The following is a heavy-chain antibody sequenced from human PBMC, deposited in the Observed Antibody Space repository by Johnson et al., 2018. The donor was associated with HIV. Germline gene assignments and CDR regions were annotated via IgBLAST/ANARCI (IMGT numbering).Heavy chain of an antibody. CDR3: AKVAVATAAGGVALDI. CDR1: GFTFSSYW. CDR2: IRKDGSEK. Sequence: VQLVESGGGLVQPGGSLGFSWAASGFTFSSYWMSWFPRAQGKGLEWGATIRKDGSEKYYVDSVKGRFTISRDNAKNSLYLQMNSLRVEDTAVYYCAKVAVATAAGGVALDIWGPGTMVTVS. D-gene: IGHD6-19*01. V-gene: IGHV3-7*02. J-gene: IGHJ3*02.